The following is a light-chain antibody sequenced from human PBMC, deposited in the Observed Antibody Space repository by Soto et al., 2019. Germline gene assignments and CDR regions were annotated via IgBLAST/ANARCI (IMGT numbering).Light chain of an antibody. CDR1: SSDVGGYKY. J-gene: IGLJ2*01. CDR3: SSYTRSTTLNVL. CDR2: DVS. V-gene: IGLV2-14*01. Sequence: QSALTQPASVSGAHGQSITISCTGTSSDVGGYKYVSWYQQHPGKVPKLLIYDVSNRPSGVSNRFSGSKSGNTASLTISGLQAEDEAEYYCSSYTRSTTLNVLFGGGTKLNVL.